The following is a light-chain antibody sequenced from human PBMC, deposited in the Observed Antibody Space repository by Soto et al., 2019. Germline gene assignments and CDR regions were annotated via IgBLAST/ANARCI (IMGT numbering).Light chain of an antibody. Sequence: DIQMTQSPSSLSASVGDRFTITCRASQYISSYLNWYQQKPGKAPKLLIYGASSLESGVPSSFSGSGSGTDFTLTISSLQPEDFATYYCQQGYNTPVTFGQGTRLEIK. V-gene: IGKV1-39*01. CDR3: QQGYNTPVT. CDR2: GAS. CDR1: QYISSY. J-gene: IGKJ5*01.